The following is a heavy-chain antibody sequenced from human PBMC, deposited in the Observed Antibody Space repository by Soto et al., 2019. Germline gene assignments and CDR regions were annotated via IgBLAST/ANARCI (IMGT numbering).Heavy chain of an antibody. CDR1: GFTFSNAW. D-gene: IGHD3-10*01. CDR3: TTDLLWFGELLVFDY. Sequence: GGSLRLSCAASGFTFSNAWMNWVRQAPGKGLEWVGRIKSKTDGGTIDYAAPVKGRFTISRDDSKNTLYLQMNSLKTEDTAVYYCTTDLLWFGELLVFDYWGQGTLVTVSS. J-gene: IGHJ4*02. CDR2: IKSKTDGGTI. V-gene: IGHV3-15*07.